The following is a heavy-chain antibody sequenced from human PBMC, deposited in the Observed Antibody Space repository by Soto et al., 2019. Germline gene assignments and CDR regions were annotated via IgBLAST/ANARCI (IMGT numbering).Heavy chain of an antibody. CDR3: ARDPDYGHYVMDF. CDR2: IKQDGSEK. CDR1: GFTFSSYW. V-gene: IGHV3-7*05. Sequence: GGSLRLSCAASGFTFSSYWMSWVRQAPGKGLEWVANIKQDGSEKYYVDSVKGRFTISRDNAKNSLYLQMNSLRAEDTAVYYCARDPDYGHYVMDFWGQGSTVIVSS. D-gene: IGHD4-17*01. J-gene: IGHJ6*02.